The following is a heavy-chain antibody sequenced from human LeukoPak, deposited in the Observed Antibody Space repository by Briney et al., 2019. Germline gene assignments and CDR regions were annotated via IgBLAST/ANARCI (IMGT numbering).Heavy chain of an antibody. CDR1: GGSFSGYY. V-gene: IGHV4-34*01. Sequence: RASETLSLTCAVYGGSFSGYYWSWIRQPPGKGLEWIGSIYYSGSTYYNPSLKSRVTISVDTSKNQFSLKLSSVTVADTAVYYCARHVSSQLVDYWGQGTLVTVSS. CDR2: IYYSGST. J-gene: IGHJ4*02. D-gene: IGHD2-2*01. CDR3: ARHVSSQLVDY.